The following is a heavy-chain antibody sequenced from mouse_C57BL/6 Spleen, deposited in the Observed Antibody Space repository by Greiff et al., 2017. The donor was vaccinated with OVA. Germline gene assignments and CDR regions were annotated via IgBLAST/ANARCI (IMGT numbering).Heavy chain of an antibody. V-gene: IGHV1-52*01. D-gene: IGHD1-1*01. J-gene: IGHJ1*03. CDR3: ARCYYGSSYWYFDV. CDR2: IDPSDSET. Sequence: QVQLQQPGAELVRPGSSVKLSCKASGYTFTSYWMHWVKQRPIQGLEWIGNIDPSDSETHYNQKFKDKATLTVGKSSSTAYMQLSSLTSEDSAVYYCARCYYGSSYWYFDVWGTGTTVTVSS. CDR1: GYTFTSYW.